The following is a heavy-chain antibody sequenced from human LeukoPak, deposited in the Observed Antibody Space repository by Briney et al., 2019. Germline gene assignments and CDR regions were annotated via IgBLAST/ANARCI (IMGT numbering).Heavy chain of an antibody. CDR3: ARDEDYGIFVNVDY. CDR1: GYSFVLYG. J-gene: IGHJ4*02. V-gene: IGHV1-18*01. Sequence: ASVKVSCKASGYSFVLYGISWVRQAPGQGPEGMGWISTYNGNTKYAEKFQGRVTMTTDTPTSTAYMELRSLRSDDTAVYYCARDEDYGIFVNVDYWGQGTLVTVSS. D-gene: IGHD4-17*01. CDR2: ISTYNGNT.